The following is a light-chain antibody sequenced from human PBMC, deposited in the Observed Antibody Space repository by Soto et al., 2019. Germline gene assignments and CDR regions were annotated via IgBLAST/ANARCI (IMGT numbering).Light chain of an antibody. J-gene: IGLJ3*02. CDR1: SSNIGAGFD. V-gene: IGLV1-40*01. CDR2: ENT. Sequence: QPVLTQPPSVSGAPGQRVTISCTGSSSNIGAGFDVHWYQLRPGTAPKLLIFENTKRPSGVPDRFSGSKSGTSVSLAIAGLQAEDEADYYCHSYDSSLSGWVFGGGTKLTVL. CDR3: HSYDSSLSGWV.